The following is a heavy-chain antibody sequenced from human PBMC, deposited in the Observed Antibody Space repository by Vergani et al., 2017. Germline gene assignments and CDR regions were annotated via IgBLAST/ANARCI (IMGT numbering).Heavy chain of an antibody. D-gene: IGHD5-24*01. V-gene: IGHV1-69*01. CDR1: GGTFSRYA. CDR2: IIPIFGTA. CDR3: ARDGTGRDGYNFWYFDL. Sequence: QVQLVQSGAEVKKPGSSVKVSCKASGGTFSRYAISWVRPAPGQGLEWMGGIIPIFGTANYAQKFQGRVTITADESTSTAYMELSSLRSEDTAVYYCARDGTGRDGYNFWYFDLWGRGTLVTVSS. J-gene: IGHJ2*01.